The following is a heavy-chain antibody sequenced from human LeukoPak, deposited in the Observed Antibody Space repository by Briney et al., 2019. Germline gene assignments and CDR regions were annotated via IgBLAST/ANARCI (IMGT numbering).Heavy chain of an antibody. CDR3: ARGPPPPWDLLGGVGRVTFYFDY. V-gene: IGHV4-59*01. Sequence: SETLSLTCTVSGGSISSYYWSWIRQPPGKGLEWIGYIYYSGSTNYNPSLKSRVTISVDTSKNQFSLKLSSVTAADTAVYYCARGPPPPWDLLGGVGRVTFYFDYWGQGTLVTVSS. CDR2: IYYSGST. J-gene: IGHJ4*02. D-gene: IGHD1-26*01. CDR1: GGSISSYY.